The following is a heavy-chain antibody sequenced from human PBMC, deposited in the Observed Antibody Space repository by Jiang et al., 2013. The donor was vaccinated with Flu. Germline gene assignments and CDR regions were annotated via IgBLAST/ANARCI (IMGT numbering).Heavy chain of an antibody. J-gene: IGHJ4*02. V-gene: IGHV6-1*01. CDR2: TYYNSKWYH. CDR3: ARGYRSSFDY. CDR1: GDSVSSNVAA. Sequence: CDISGDSVSSNVAAWNWIRQSPSRGLEWLGRTYYNSKWYHDFAVSVKSRITIDPDTSKNQFSLQLNSLTPEDTAVYYCARGYRSSFDYWGQGTQVTVSS. D-gene: IGHD6-13*01.